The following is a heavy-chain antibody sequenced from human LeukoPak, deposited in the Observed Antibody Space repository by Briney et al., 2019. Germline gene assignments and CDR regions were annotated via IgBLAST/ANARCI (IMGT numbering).Heavy chain of an antibody. CDR2: ITWNGDRT. D-gene: IGHD2-8*01. J-gene: IGHJ3*02. Sequence: GGSLRLSCAASGFTFDDYAVYWVRQAPGKGLEWVSTITWNGDRTYYADSVKGRFTISRDNSKNSLYVHMSSLRSEDTALSFCCEGPRRCIGCDTFDICGQGTTVTVSS. CDR1: GFTFDDYA. CDR3: CEGPRRCIGCDTFDI. V-gene: IGHV3-43*01.